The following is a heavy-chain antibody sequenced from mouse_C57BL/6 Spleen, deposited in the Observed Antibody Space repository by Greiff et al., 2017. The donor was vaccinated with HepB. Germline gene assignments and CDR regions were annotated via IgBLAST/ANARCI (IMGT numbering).Heavy chain of an antibody. V-gene: IGHV2-2*01. Sequence: QVQLQQSGPGLVQPSQSLSITCTVSGFSLTSYGVHWVRQSPGKGLEWLGVIWSGGSTDYNAAFISRLSIIKDNSKSQVFFKMNSPQDDDTAIYYCARNDYVGKGMDYWGQGTSVTVSS. CDR1: GFSLTSYG. J-gene: IGHJ4*01. CDR3: ARNDYVGKGMDY. CDR2: IWSGGST. D-gene: IGHD2-4*01.